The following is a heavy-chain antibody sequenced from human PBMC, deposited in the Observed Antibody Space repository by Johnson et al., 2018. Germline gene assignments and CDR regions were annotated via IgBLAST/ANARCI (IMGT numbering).Heavy chain of an antibody. Sequence: EVQLVESGGGLVKPGGSLRLSCAASGFTFSSYSMNWVRQAPGKGLEWVSSISSSSSYIYYADSVKGRFTISRDNAKNSLYLQMNSLRDEDTAGEYCARTLTGHLWFGAGGRKDVWGQGTPVTVSS. V-gene: IGHV3-21*01. CDR3: ARTLTGHLWFGAGGRKDV. J-gene: IGHJ6*02. CDR1: GFTFSSYS. CDR2: ISSSSSYI. D-gene: IGHD3-10*01.